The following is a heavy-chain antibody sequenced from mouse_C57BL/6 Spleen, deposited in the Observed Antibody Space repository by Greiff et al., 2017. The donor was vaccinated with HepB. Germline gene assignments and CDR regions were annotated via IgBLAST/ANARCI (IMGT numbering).Heavy chain of an antibody. CDR2: ISSGSSTI. J-gene: IGHJ4*01. Sequence: EVQLVESGGGLVKPGGSLKLSCAASGFTFSDYGMHWVRQAPEKGLEWVAYISSGSSTIYYADTVKGRFTISRDNAKNTLFLQMTSLRSEDTAMYYCASAYYSNYPCYAMDYWGQGTSVTVSS. CDR3: ASAYYSNYPCYAMDY. CDR1: GFTFSDYG. V-gene: IGHV5-17*01. D-gene: IGHD2-5*01.